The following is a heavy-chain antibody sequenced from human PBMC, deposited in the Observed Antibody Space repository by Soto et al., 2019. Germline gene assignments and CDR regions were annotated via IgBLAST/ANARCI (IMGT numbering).Heavy chain of an antibody. V-gene: IGHV3-21*01. CDR1: GFTFSSYS. Sequence: GGSLRLSCAASGFTFSSYSMNWVRQAPGKGLEWVSSISSSSSYIYYADSVKGRFTISRDNAKNSLYLQMNSLRAEDTAVYYCARDRTYCTNGVCYTEFFDYWGQGNLVTVS. CDR2: ISSSSSYI. CDR3: ARDRTYCTNGVCYTEFFDY. J-gene: IGHJ4*02. D-gene: IGHD2-8*01.